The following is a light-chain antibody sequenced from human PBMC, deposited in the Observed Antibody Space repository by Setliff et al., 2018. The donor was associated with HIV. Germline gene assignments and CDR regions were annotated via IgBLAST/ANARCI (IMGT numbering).Light chain of an antibody. J-gene: IGLJ1*01. Sequence: QSALTQPASMSGSPGQSITISCTGTSDDVGASNYVSWYQQRPGKAPKLIIYEVKVRPSGVSNRFSGSKSGNTASLTISGLQAEDEAEYHCSSYTSRSYAPHVFGTGTKVTVL. CDR2: EVK. CDR1: SDDVGASNY. CDR3: SSYTSRSYAPHV. V-gene: IGLV2-14*01.